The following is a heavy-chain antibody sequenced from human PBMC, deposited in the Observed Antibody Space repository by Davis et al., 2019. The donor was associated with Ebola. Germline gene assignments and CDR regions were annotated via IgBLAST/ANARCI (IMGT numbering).Heavy chain of an antibody. J-gene: IGHJ4*02. V-gene: IGHV3-11*06. CDR2: ISSSSSYT. D-gene: IGHD1-14*01. CDR1: GFTFSDYY. CDR3: TTLFNHAPGDY. Sequence: GESLKISCAASGFTFSDYYMSWIRQAPGKGLEWVSYISSSSSYTNYADSVKGRFTISRDNAKNSLYLQMNSLRAEDTAVYYCTTLFNHAPGDYWGQGTLVTVSS.